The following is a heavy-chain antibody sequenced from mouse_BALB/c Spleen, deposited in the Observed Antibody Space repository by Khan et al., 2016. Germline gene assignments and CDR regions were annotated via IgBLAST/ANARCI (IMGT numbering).Heavy chain of an antibody. V-gene: IGHV9-3-1*01. D-gene: IGHD3-1*01. CDR3: ARRGLYALDY. CDR2: INTHTGEP. J-gene: IGHJ4*01. CDR1: GYTFRNYG. Sequence: QFQLVQSGPELKKPGETVKISCKASGYTFRNYGMKWVKQAPGKGLKWMGWINTHTGEPTYADDFKGRFVFSLETAASTAYLQIKDVKNEDTATYFCARRGLYALDYWGQGTSVTVSS.